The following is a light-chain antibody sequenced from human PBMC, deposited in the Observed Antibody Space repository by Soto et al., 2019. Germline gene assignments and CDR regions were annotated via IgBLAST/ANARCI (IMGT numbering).Light chain of an antibody. CDR1: QSVSSW. CDR2: DAS. Sequence: DIQMTQSPSTLSASVGDRVTITCRASQSVSSWLAWCQQKPGEAPNLLIYDASSLHSGVPSRFSGSGSGTEFTLTISSLEPDDFATYYCQQYSGYPWTFGQGTKVEIK. CDR3: QQYSGYPWT. J-gene: IGKJ1*01. V-gene: IGKV1-5*01.